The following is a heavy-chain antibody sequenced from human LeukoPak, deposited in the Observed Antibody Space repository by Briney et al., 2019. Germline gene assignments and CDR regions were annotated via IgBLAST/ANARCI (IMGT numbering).Heavy chain of an antibody. CDR3: ARDSYYGSGSYCFDY. CDR2: ISYDGSNK. D-gene: IGHD3-10*01. Sequence: PGRSLRLSCAASGFTFSSYAMLWVRQAPGKGLEWVAVISYDGSNKYYADSVKGRFTISRDNSKNTLYLQMNSLRAEDTAVYYCARDSYYGSGSYCFDYWGQGTLVTVSS. CDR1: GFTFSSYA. V-gene: IGHV3-30*04. J-gene: IGHJ4*02.